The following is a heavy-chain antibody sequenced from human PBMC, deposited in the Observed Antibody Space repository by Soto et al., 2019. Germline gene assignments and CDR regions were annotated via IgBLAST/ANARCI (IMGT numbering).Heavy chain of an antibody. CDR1: GDTFKNCV. CDR2: IIPLFGTT. CDR3: AAELGFGKLSVV. D-gene: IGHD3-10*01. Sequence: QVQVVQSGVEVRRPGSSVKVSCKASGDTFKNCVISWVRQAPGQGLEWMGGIIPLFGTTDFAQRFQGRLTITTDESTTTAYMELSRLRSEDTATYYCAAELGFGKLSVVWGQGTKVIVSS. J-gene: IGHJ6*02. V-gene: IGHV1-69*01.